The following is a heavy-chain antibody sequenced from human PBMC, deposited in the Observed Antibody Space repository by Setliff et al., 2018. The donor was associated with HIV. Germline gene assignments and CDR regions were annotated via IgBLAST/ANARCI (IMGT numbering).Heavy chain of an antibody. Sequence: LRLSCATSGFTFNTHWMSWVRQAPGKGLEWVANINSDASEKYYVDSVKDRFTISRDNTKNSLYLQINSLTSEDTAIYYCARGTRVLPSAGYFYYMAVWGKGTTVTVSS. CDR3: ARGTRVLPSAGYFYYMAV. CDR1: GFTFNTHW. V-gene: IGHV3-7*03. CDR2: INSDASEK. J-gene: IGHJ6*03. D-gene: IGHD1-1*01.